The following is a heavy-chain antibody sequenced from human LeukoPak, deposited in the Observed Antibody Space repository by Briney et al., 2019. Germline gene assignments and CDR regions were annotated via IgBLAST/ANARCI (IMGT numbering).Heavy chain of an antibody. J-gene: IGHJ4*02. CDR2: INPSGGST. Sequence: ASVKVSCMASGYTFTSYYMHWVRQAPGQGLEWMGIINPSGGSTSYAQKFQGRVTMTRDTSTSTVYMELSSLRSEDTAVYYCASGPVGYHDSSGFYFDYWGQGTLVTVSS. CDR1: GYTFTSYY. V-gene: IGHV1-46*01. D-gene: IGHD3-22*01. CDR3: ASGPVGYHDSSGFYFDY.